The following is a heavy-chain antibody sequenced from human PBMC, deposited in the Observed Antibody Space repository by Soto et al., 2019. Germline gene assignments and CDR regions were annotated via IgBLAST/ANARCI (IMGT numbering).Heavy chain of an antibody. Sequence: QVQLVQSGAEVKKPGSSVKVSCKASGGTFSSYTISRVRQAPGQGLEWMGRIIPILGIANYAQKFQGRVTITADKSTSTAYMELSSLRSEDTSVYYCARELVVAATSWFDPWGQGTLVTVSS. J-gene: IGHJ5*02. CDR2: IIPILGIA. D-gene: IGHD2-15*01. CDR3: ARELVVAATSWFDP. CDR1: GGTFSSYT. V-gene: IGHV1-69*08.